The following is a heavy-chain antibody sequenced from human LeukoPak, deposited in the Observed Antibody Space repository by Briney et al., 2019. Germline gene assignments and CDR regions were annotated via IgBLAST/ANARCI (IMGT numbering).Heavy chain of an antibody. CDR2: IYTSGST. Sequence: KASQTLSLTCAVSGDSISSSSYYWTWIRQPAGKGLEWIGRIYTSGSTNYNPSLKSRVTISVDTSKNQFSLKLCSVTAADTAVYYCARVVAVAPGGDYWGQGTLVTVSS. D-gene: IGHD6-19*01. CDR3: ARVVAVAPGGDY. V-gene: IGHV4-61*02. CDR1: GDSISSSSYY. J-gene: IGHJ4*02.